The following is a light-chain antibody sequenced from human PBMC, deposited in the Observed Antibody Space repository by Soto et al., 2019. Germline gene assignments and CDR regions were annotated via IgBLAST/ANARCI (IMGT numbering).Light chain of an antibody. CDR1: ERIYSAY. CDR3: QHYGSSPWT. J-gene: IGKJ1*01. V-gene: IGKV3-20*01. CDR2: DVS. Sequence: IVMTQSPGTLSLSRGERAALSVRASERIYSAYLVCYQQKHGQAPRLIIYDVSHRATGIPDRFSGSGSGTDFTLTISRLEPEDFAVYFCQHYGSSPWTFGQGTKVDI.